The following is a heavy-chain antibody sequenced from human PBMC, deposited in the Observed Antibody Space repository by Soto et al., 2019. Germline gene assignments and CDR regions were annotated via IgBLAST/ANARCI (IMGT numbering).Heavy chain of an antibody. Sequence: PSETLSLTCAVSSGSISSSNWWSWVRQPPGKGLEWIGEIYHSGSTNYNPSLKSRVTISVDKSKNQFSLKLSSVTAADTAVYYCARDKVVVVAATEIRWFDPWGQGTLVTVSS. CDR1: SGSISSSNW. CDR3: ARDKVVVVAATEIRWFDP. V-gene: IGHV4-4*02. J-gene: IGHJ5*02. D-gene: IGHD2-15*01. CDR2: IYHSGST.